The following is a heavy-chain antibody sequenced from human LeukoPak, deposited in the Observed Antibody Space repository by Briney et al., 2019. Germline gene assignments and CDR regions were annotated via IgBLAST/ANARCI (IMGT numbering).Heavy chain of an antibody. CDR2: INPNSGGT. CDR3: ARDRGIAVAGTFDY. J-gene: IGHJ4*02. Sequence: ASVKVSCKASGYTFTGYYMHWVRQAPGQGLEWMGWINPNSGGTNYAQKFQGRVTMTRDTSISTAYMELRSLRSDDTAVYYCARDRGIAVAGTFDYWGQGTLVTVSS. D-gene: IGHD6-19*01. V-gene: IGHV1-2*02. CDR1: GYTFTGYY.